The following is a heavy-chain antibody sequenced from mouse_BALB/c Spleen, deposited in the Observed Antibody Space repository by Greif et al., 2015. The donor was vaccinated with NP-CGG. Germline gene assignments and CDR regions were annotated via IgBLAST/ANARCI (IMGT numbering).Heavy chain of an antibody. CDR1: GYTFTDYE. J-gene: IGHJ2*01. Sequence: QVQLQQSGAELVRPGASVTLSCKASGYTFTDYEMHWVKQTPVHGLEWIGAIDPETGGTAYNQKFKGKATLTADKSSSTAYMELRSLTSEDSAVYYCTRRANWAYYFDYWGQGTTLTVSS. CDR2: IDPETGGT. V-gene: IGHV1-15*01. CDR3: TRRANWAYYFDY. D-gene: IGHD4-1*01.